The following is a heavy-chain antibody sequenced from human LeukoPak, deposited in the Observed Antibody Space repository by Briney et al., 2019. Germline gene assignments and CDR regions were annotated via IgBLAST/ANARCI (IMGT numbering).Heavy chain of an antibody. J-gene: IGHJ4*02. Sequence: GGSLRLSCAASGFPLRSYSINWVRQAPGKGLEWVSYISSSGSAIYYVDSVKGRFTVSRDNAKNSLFLQMNSPRAEDTAVYYCVRVKGSYFDYWGQGALVTVSS. CDR3: VRVKGSYFDY. CDR1: GFPLRSYS. CDR2: ISSSGSAI. D-gene: IGHD2-15*01. V-gene: IGHV3-48*01.